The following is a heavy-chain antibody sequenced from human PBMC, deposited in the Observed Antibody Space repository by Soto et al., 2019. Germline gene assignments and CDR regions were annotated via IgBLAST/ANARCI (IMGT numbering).Heavy chain of an antibody. CDR1: GFTFSSYG. CDR3: AKPPATPYYYYGMDV. V-gene: IGHV3-30*18. Sequence: EGSLRLSCAASGFTFSSYGMHWVRQAPGKGLEWVAVISYDGSNKYYADSVKGRFTISRDNSKNTLYLQMNSLRAEDTAVYYCAKPPATPYYYYGMDVWGQGTTVTVSS. CDR2: ISYDGSNK. J-gene: IGHJ6*02. D-gene: IGHD2-2*01.